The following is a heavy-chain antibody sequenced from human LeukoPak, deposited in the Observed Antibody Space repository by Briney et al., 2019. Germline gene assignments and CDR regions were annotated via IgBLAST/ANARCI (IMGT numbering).Heavy chain of an antibody. V-gene: IGHV4-30-4*08. CDR2: IYYSGST. J-gene: IGHJ4*02. CDR1: GGSISSGDYY. CDR3: AREGEYYYDSSGQDY. D-gene: IGHD3-22*01. Sequence: SQTLSLTCTVSGGSISSGDYYWSWIRQPPGKGLEWIGYIYYSGSTYYNPSLKSRVPISVDTSKNQLSLKLSSVAAADTAVYYCAREGEYYYDSSGQDYWGQGTLVTVSS.